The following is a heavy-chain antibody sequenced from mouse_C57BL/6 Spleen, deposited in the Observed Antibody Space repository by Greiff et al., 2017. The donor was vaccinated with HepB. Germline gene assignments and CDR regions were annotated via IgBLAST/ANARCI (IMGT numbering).Heavy chain of an antibody. CDR2: ISSGGSYT. Sequence: EVKLVESGGDLVKPGGSLKLSCAASGFTLSSYGMSWVRQTPDKRLEWVATISSGGSYTYYPDSVKGRFTISRDNAKNPLYLQMSSLKSEDTAMYYCARRGLGSSYYFDYWGQGTTLTVSS. D-gene: IGHD1-1*01. CDR1: GFTLSSYG. J-gene: IGHJ2*01. CDR3: ARRGLGSSYYFDY. V-gene: IGHV5-6*02.